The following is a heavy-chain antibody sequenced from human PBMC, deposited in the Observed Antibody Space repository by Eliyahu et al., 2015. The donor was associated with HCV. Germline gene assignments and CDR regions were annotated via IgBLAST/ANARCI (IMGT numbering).Heavy chain of an antibody. Sequence: QVQLAQSGAEVXKPGASVRVSCKASGYTFDDYYIHWIRQAPGQGLEWMGWINPKSGDRKYDQKFQGRLTMTSDTTAYIELRNLRSDDTAIYYCARNSDYYFDFWGQGTLVTVSS. V-gene: IGHV1-2*02. CDR2: INPKSGDR. D-gene: IGHD3-10*01. CDR1: GYTFDDYY. J-gene: IGHJ4*02. CDR3: ARNSDYYFDF.